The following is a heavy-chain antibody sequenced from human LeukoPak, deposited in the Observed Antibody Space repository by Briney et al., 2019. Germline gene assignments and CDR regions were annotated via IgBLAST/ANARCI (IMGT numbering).Heavy chain of an antibody. CDR2: IYYGGIT. CDR3: ARGVSMTTMTN. V-gene: IGHV4-59*01. J-gene: IGHJ4*02. CDR1: GGSISSYY. Sequence: SETLSLTCTVSGGSISSYYWSWIRQPPGKGLEWIGYIYYGGITTYNPSLKSRVTISVDTSKNQFSLKLTSVTAADTAVYYCARGVSMTTMTNWGQGTLVTVSS. D-gene: IGHD4-17*01.